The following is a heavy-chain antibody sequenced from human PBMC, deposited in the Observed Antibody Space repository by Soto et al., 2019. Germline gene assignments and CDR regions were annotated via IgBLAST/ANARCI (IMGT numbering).Heavy chain of an antibody. Sequence: QSGGSLRLSCAASGLTFNRYWMHWVRHAPGKGLVWVSHINTEGSKTNYADSLKGRFTISRDNAKSTLFLQMNSLRDEDTAVYYCAREFCSGANCYTYYFDPWGQGIPVTVSS. CDR1: GLTFNRYW. CDR3: AREFCSGANCYTYYFDP. V-gene: IGHV3-74*01. D-gene: IGHD2-15*01. CDR2: INTEGSKT. J-gene: IGHJ5*02.